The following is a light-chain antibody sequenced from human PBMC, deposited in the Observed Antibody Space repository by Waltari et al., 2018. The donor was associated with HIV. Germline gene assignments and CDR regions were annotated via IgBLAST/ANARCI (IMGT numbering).Light chain of an antibody. Sequence: EIGMTHSPATLSLSPGERATLSCRASQSLSSNLAWYQQKPGQSPSLLIYDASTRAAGIPARVSGSGSGTEFTLTISSLQSEDAAIYFCQQYDNWPFTFGGGTKVDIK. CDR2: DAS. CDR1: QSLSSN. CDR3: QQYDNWPFT. J-gene: IGKJ4*01. V-gene: IGKV3-15*01.